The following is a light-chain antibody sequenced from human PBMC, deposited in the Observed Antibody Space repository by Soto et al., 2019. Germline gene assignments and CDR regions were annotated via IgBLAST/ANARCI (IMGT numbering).Light chain of an antibody. CDR3: QQYRTSPIT. CDR2: GAS. Sequence: ETVLTQSPGTLSLSPGERATLSCRASQSITNNYLAWYQQKPGQAPRLLIYGASSRVTGIPDRFSGSGSGTDFTLTISRLEPEDCAGYYCQQYRTSPITFGQGTRLEIK. CDR1: QSITNNY. J-gene: IGKJ5*01. V-gene: IGKV3-20*01.